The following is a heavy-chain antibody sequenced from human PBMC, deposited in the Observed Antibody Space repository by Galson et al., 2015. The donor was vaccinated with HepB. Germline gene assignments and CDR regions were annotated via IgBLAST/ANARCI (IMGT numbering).Heavy chain of an antibody. V-gene: IGHV3-66*01. CDR1: GFTVSSNY. CDR3: ARAILSLRIAVAGPVYGMDV. CDR2: IYSGGST. J-gene: IGHJ6*02. D-gene: IGHD6-19*01. Sequence: SLRLSCAASGFTVSSNYMSWVRQAPGKGLEWVSVIYSGGSTYYADSVKGRFTIYRDKSKNTLYPQMNSLRAEDTAVYYCARAILSLRIAVAGPVYGMDVWGQGTLVTVSS.